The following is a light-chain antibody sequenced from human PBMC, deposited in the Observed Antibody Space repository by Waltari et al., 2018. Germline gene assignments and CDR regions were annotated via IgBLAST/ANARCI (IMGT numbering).Light chain of an antibody. CDR2: STT. CDR1: AGAVTSGNY. V-gene: IGLV7-43*01. Sequence: QTVVTQEPSLTVSPVGAVTLTCASSAGAVTSGNYPNWIQQKPGQVPRSLIHSTTNRHSLTPARFSGSLLGGKAALTLSGVQPEDEAEYYCLLYDGSDQVFGGGTKLTVL. CDR3: LLYDGSDQV. J-gene: IGLJ3*02.